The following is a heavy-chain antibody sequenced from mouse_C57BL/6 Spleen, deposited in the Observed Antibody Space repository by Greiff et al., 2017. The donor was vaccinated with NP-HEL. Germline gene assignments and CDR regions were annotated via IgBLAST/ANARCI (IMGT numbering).Heavy chain of an antibody. CDR3: APTMTTRGYFDY. V-gene: IGHV1-7*01. J-gene: IGHJ2*01. CDR1: GYTFTSYW. Sequence: VQLQESGAELAKPGASVKLSCKASGYTFTSYWMHWVKQRPGQGLEWIGYINPSSGYPKYNQKFKDKATLTADKSSSTAYMQLSSLTYEDSAVYYCAPTMTTRGYFDYWGQGTTLTVSS. D-gene: IGHD2-4*01. CDR2: INPSSGYP.